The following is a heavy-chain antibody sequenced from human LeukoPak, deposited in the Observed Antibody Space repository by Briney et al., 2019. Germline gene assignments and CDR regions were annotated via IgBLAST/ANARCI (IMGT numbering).Heavy chain of an antibody. CDR1: GFTFSSYS. D-gene: IGHD3-9*01. J-gene: IGHJ4*02. CDR2: ISSSSSTV. V-gene: IGHV3-48*04. CDR3: ARNSDYDILTGEGGPDY. Sequence: GGSLRLSCAASGFTFSSYSMNWVRQAPGKGLEWVSYISSSSSTVYYADSVKDRFTISRDNAKNSLYLQMNSLRAEDTAVYYCARNSDYDILTGEGGPDYWGQGTLVTVSS.